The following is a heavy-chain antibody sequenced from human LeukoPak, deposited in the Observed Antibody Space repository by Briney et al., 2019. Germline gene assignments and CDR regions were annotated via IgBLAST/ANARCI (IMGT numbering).Heavy chain of an antibody. CDR3: AREFCSGGSCSFGDYFDY. Sequence: ASVKVSCKASGYTFTSYGISWVRQAPGQGLEWMGWISAYNGNTNHAQKLQGRVTMTTDTSTSTAYMELRSLRSDDTAVYYCAREFCSGGSCSFGDYFDYWGQGTLVTVSS. D-gene: IGHD2-15*01. J-gene: IGHJ4*02. CDR1: GYTFTSYG. V-gene: IGHV1-18*04. CDR2: ISAYNGNT.